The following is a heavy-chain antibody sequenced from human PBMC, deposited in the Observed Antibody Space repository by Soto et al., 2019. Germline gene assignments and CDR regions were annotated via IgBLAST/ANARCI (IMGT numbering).Heavy chain of an antibody. Sequence: QVQLVESGGGVVQPGRSLRLSCAASGFSFSSYGMHWVHQAPGKGLEWVAVIWFDGNNKYYADSVKGRFTISRDNSKRTLSLQMNSLRAEDTAVYYCVRRVTWGVLDSWGQGALVTVSS. CDR2: IWFDGNNK. J-gene: IGHJ4*02. V-gene: IGHV3-33*01. CDR1: GFSFSSYG. D-gene: IGHD7-27*01. CDR3: VRRVTWGVLDS.